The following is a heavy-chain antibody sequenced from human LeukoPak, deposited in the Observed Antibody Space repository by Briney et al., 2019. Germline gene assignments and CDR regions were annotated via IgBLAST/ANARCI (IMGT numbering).Heavy chain of an antibody. V-gene: IGHV3-66*01. D-gene: IGHD2-2*01. CDR1: GFTVSSNY. CDR2: IYSGGST. J-gene: IGHJ6*02. CDR3: ARELVPAAVDYYYGMDV. Sequence: GGSLRLSCAASGFTVSSNYMSWVRQAPGKGLEWVSVIYSGGSTYYADSVKGRFTISRDNSKNTLYLQMNGLRAEDTAVYYCARELVPAAVDYYYGMDVWGQGTTVTVSS.